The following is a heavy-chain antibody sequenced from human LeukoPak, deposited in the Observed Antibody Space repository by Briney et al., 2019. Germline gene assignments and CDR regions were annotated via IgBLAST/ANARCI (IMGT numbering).Heavy chain of an antibody. J-gene: IGHJ4*02. D-gene: IGHD6-13*01. Sequence: SETLSLTCTVSGGSINNYYWNWIRQPPGKGLEWIGYIYYSGSTNYNPSLKSRVTISVDTSKNQFSLKLSSVTAADTAVYYCAREDAAAAGSDYWGQGTLVTVSS. CDR1: GGSINNYY. V-gene: IGHV4-59*01. CDR3: AREDAAAAGSDY. CDR2: IYYSGST.